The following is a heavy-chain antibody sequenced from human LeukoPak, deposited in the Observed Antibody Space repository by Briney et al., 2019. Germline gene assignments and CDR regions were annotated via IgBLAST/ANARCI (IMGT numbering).Heavy chain of an antibody. Sequence: PGGSLRLSCAASGFTFSSYSMNWVRQAPGKGLEWASSISSSSSYIYYADSVKGRFTISRDNAKNSLYLQMNSLRAGDTAVYYCARDRSPTYYYDSSGYYEFYYWGQGTLVTVSS. D-gene: IGHD3-22*01. V-gene: IGHV3-21*01. CDR3: ARDRSPTYYYDSSGYYEFYY. CDR1: GFTFSSYS. CDR2: ISSSSSYI. J-gene: IGHJ4*02.